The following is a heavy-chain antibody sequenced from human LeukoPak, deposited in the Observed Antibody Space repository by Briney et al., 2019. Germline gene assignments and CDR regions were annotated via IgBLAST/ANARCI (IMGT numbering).Heavy chain of an antibody. V-gene: IGHV3-66*01. CDR3: ARGIAAAGTRGRGYYFDY. Sequence: PGGSLRLSCAASGFTFSTAWMSWVRQAPGKGLEWVSVIYSGGSTYYADSVKGRFTISRDNSKNTLYLQMNSLRAEDTAVYYCARGIAAAGTRGRGYYFDYWGQGTLVTVSS. D-gene: IGHD6-13*01. CDR1: GFTFSTAW. J-gene: IGHJ4*02. CDR2: IYSGGST.